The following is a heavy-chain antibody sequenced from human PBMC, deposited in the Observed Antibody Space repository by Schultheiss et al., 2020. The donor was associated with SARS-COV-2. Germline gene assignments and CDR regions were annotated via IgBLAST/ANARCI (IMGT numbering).Heavy chain of an antibody. CDR2: IYYSGST. Sequence: SETLSLTCTVSGGSISSGGYYWSWIRQHPGKGLEWIGYIYYSGSTYYNPSLKSRVTISVDTSKNQFSLKLSSVTAADTAVYYCAKIDYDFWSGWRYKFPFDYWGQGTLVTVSS. CDR1: GGSISSGGYY. V-gene: IGHV4-31*03. CDR3: AKIDYDFWSGWRYKFPFDY. J-gene: IGHJ4*02. D-gene: IGHD3-3*01.